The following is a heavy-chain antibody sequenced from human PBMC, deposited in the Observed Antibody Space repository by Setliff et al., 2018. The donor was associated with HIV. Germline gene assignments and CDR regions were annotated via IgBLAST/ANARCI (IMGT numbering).Heavy chain of an antibody. J-gene: IGHJ4*02. D-gene: IGHD3-3*01. CDR3: AGSWSGYPLSFGY. V-gene: IGHV4-61*09. CDR1: GGSISSNSYY. CDR2: IYTSGST. Sequence: PSETLSLTCTVSGGSISSNSYYWSWIRQPAGKGLEWIGHIYTSGSTNYNPSLKSRVTISVDTSKNQFSLKLSSVTAADTAVYYCAGSWSGYPLSFGYWGQGTLVTVSS.